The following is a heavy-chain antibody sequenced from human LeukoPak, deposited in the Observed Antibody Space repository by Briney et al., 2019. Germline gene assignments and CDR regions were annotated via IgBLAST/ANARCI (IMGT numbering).Heavy chain of an antibody. CDR2: ISGSGGNT. CDR1: GFIFNTYP. Sequence: GGSLRLSCAASGFIFNTYPMTWVRQAPGKGLEWVSVISGSGGNTYYADSVKGRFTISRDNSKKTLYLQMNSLRAEDTAVYYCVKYREVVILIRRVISLTGKGFDLWGQGTLVTVSP. D-gene: IGHD3-10*01. J-gene: IGHJ4*02. CDR3: VKYREVVILIRRVISLTGKGFDL. V-gene: IGHV3-23*01.